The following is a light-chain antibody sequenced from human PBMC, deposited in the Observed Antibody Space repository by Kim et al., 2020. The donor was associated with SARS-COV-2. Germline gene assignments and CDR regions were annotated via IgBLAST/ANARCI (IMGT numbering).Light chain of an antibody. CDR1: SSNIGAGYD. J-gene: IGLJ2*01. CDR2: GNS. V-gene: IGLV1-40*01. CDR3: QSYGSSLSGSV. Sequence: QRVTSTWTGSSSNIGAGYDVHWYGQLTRTGPKLLIYGNSNRPSGVPDQFSGSESGTSASLAITGLQARDETVYYCQSYGSSLSGSVFGGGTQLTVL.